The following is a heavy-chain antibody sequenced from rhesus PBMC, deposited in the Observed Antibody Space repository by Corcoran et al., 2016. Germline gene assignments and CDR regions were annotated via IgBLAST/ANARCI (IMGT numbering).Heavy chain of an antibody. Sequence: QLQLQESGPGLVKPSETLSVTGAVSGGSISSSYWSWIRQAPGMGLVWIGYIYGSGSSTNYNPPLTSRVTLSVDTSKNQLYLKLSSVPTTDTAVYYCAIYCTGSGCYAGLDSWGQGVVVTVSS. V-gene: IGHV4-169*01. CDR1: GGSISSSY. CDR3: AIYCTGSGCYAGLDS. D-gene: IGHD2-21*01. J-gene: IGHJ6*01. CDR2: IYGSGSST.